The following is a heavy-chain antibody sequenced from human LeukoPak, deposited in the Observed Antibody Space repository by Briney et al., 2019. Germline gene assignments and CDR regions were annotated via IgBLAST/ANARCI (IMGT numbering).Heavy chain of an antibody. CDR1: GGFINSYY. D-gene: IGHD4-17*01. CDR2: MYHSGST. CDR3: ASHYGDRHAFDI. J-gene: IGHJ3*02. Sequence: SETLSLTCTVSGGFINSYYWSWIRQPPGKGLEWIGYMYHSGSTNYNPSLKSRVTISVDTSKNQFSLKMSSVTAADTAVYYCASHYGDRHAFDIWGQGTMVTVSS. V-gene: IGHV4-59*01.